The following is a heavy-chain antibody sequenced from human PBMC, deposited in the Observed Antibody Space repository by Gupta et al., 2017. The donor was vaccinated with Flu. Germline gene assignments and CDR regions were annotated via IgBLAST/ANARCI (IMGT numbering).Heavy chain of an antibody. V-gene: IGHV3-11*01. Sequence: SWIRQAPGKGLEWVSYISSSGSTIYYADSVKGRVTISRDNAKNSLYLQMNSLRAEDTAVYYCARDNYYGSGKEAGAFDIWGQGTMVTVSS. CDR3: ARDNYYGSGKEAGAFDI. J-gene: IGHJ3*02. CDR2: ISSSGSTI. D-gene: IGHD3-10*01.